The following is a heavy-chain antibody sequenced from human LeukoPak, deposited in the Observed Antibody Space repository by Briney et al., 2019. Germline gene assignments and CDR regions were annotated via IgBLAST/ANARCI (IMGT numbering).Heavy chain of an antibody. CDR3: ARMVRGVISDY. D-gene: IGHD3-10*01. CDR2: ISSSSSYI. CDR1: GFTFSSYS. J-gene: IGHJ4*02. Sequence: GGSLRLSCAASGFTFSSYSMNWVRQAPGKGLEWVSSISSSSSYIYYADSVKGRFTIFRDNAKNSLYLQMNSLRAEDTAVYYCARMVRGVISDYWGQGTLVTVSS. V-gene: IGHV3-21*01.